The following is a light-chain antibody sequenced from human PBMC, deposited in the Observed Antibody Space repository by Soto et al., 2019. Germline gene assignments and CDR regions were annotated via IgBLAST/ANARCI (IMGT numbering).Light chain of an antibody. CDR2: DAS. Sequence: EIVLTQAPATLSLSPGERDSISCRASQSVGNSLAWYQQKPGQAPRLLISDASNRATGIPARFSGSGSGTDFTLTISSLEPEDFAVYYCQQRISGWTFGRGTNVEIK. J-gene: IGKJ1*01. CDR1: QSVGNS. V-gene: IGKV3-11*01. CDR3: QQRISGWT.